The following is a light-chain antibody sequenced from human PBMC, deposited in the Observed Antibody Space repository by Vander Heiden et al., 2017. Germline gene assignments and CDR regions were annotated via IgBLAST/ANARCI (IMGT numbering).Light chain of an antibody. CDR2: EVS. J-gene: IGLJ1*01. CDR3: SSFTGSSTPIV. V-gene: IGLV2-18*02. CDR1: ISGVGSYIR. Sequence: QSALTQPPSVSGSSGQSVTISCTGTISGVGSYIRVAWYQQPPGTAPKLLIYEVSNRPSGVPDRFSGSKSGNTASLTISGLQAVDEADYYCSSFTGSSTPIVFGTGTRVTVL.